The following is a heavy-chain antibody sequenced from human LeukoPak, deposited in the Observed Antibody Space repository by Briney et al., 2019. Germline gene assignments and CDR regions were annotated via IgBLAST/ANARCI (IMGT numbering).Heavy chain of an antibody. CDR2: IYYSGST. V-gene: IGHV4-30-4*01. CDR3: AKAVSLLTYHALDV. J-gene: IGHJ6*02. D-gene: IGHD1-14*01. Sequence: SETLSLTCTVSGGSISSGDYYWSWIRQPPGKGLEWIGYIYYSGSTYYNPSLKSRVTISVDTSENQFSLRLSSVTAADTAVYYCAKAVSLLTYHALDVWGQGTTVTVSS. CDR1: GGSISSGDYY.